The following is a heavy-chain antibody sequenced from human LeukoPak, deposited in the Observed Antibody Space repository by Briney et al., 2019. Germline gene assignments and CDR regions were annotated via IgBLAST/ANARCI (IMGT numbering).Heavy chain of an antibody. CDR3: ARALAGFSTTGTTANTYYYYGMDV. J-gene: IGHJ6*02. V-gene: IGHV4-34*01. CDR1: GGSFSGYY. CDR2: INHSGST. D-gene: IGHD1-1*01. Sequence: SETLSLTCAVYGGSFSGYYWSWIRQPPGKGLEWIGEINHSGSTNYNPSLKSRVTISVDTSKNQFSLKLSSVTAADTAVYYCARALAGFSTTGTTANTYYYYGMDVWGQGTTVTVSS.